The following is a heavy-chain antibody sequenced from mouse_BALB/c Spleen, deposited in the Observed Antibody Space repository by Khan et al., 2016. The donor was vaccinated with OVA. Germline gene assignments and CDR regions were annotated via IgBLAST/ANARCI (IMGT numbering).Heavy chain of an antibody. D-gene: IGHD1-1*01. CDR3: ARSNYYGSSLYAMDY. CDR2: IGPGSGST. CDR1: GYTFTSYW. V-gene: IGHV1S41*01. J-gene: IGHJ4*01. Sequence: DLVKPGASVKLSCKASGYTFTSYWINWIKQRHGQGLEWIGRIGPGSGSTSYNEMFKGKATLTVDTSSSTAHIQLSSLSSEDSAVYSCARSNYYGSSLYAMDYWGQGTSVTFSS.